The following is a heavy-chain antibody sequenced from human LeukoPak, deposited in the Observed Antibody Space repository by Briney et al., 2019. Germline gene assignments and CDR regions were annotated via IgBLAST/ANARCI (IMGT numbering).Heavy chain of an antibody. CDR1: GFTFSTYW. J-gene: IGHJ3*02. Sequence: PGGSLRLSCAASGFTFSTYWMSWVRQAPGKGLELVANMDQDGTEKNYVDSVKGRFTISRDNAKNLLYVQMNSLRAEDTAVYYCARDRGYSTFDIWRQGTMVTVSS. V-gene: IGHV3-7*05. CDR2: MDQDGTEK. D-gene: IGHD5-18*01. CDR3: ARDRGYSTFDI.